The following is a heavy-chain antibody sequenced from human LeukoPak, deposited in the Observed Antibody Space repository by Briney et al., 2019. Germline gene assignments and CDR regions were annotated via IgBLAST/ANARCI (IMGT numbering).Heavy chain of an antibody. CDR1: GFTFSSYS. D-gene: IGHD6-13*01. V-gene: IGHV3-21*01. CDR2: ISSSSSYI. J-gene: IGHJ3*02. CDR3: AKLGAAAGKYGSAFDI. Sequence: GGSQRLSCAASGFTFSSYSMNWVRQAPGKGLEWVSSISSSSSYIYYADSVKGRFTISRDNAKNSLYLQMNSLRAEDTAVYYCAKLGAAAGKYGSAFDIWGQGTMVTVSS.